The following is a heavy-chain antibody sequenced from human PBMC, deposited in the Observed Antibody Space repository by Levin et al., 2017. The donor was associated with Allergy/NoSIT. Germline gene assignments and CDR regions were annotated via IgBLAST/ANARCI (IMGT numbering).Heavy chain of an antibody. V-gene: IGHV3-7*03. CDR3: ARDVTMGGEA. D-gene: IGHD3-10*01. J-gene: IGHJ5*02. Sequence: GGSLRLSCAVSGFSFSTSWMSWVRQAPGKGLEWVANIKEDGSVKYYVDSVRGRFTVSRDNAKNSLYLQMDDLRGEDTALYYCARDVTMGGEAWGQGTLVTVSS. CDR1: GFSFSTSW. CDR2: IKEDGSVK.